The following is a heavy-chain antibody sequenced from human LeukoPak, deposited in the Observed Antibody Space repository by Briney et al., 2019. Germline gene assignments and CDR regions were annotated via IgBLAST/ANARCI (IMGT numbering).Heavy chain of an antibody. CDR1: GFTFDDYA. CDR2: ISSSGSTI. V-gene: IGHV3-11*04. D-gene: IGHD2/OR15-2a*01. Sequence: GGSLRLSCAASGFTFDDYAMHWVRQAPGKGLEWVSYISSSGSTIYYVDSVKGRFTISRDNAKNSLYLQMNSLRAEDTAVYYCARGNTYGFDYWGQGTLVTVSS. J-gene: IGHJ4*02. CDR3: ARGNTYGFDY.